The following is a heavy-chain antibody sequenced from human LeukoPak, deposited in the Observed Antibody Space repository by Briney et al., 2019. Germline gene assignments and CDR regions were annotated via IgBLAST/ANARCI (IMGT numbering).Heavy chain of an antibody. CDR3: ARNYGYINGVTWYFDL. Sequence: ASETLCLTCVVSGYSISSVYYWGWIRPPPGKGLGGIGSTYHSGSSYYNPSARGRVTISGDMAHNHFSLKLTSVPAADTAVYYCARNYGYINGVTWYFDLWGRGTLVTVSS. CDR2: TYHSGSS. CDR1: GYSISSVYY. D-gene: IGHD2-8*01. V-gene: IGHV4-38-2*01. J-gene: IGHJ2*01.